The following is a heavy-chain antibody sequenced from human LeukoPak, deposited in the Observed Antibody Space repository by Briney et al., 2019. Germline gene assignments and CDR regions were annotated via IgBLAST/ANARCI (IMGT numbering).Heavy chain of an antibody. D-gene: IGHD3-10*01. Sequence: AGRSLRLSCAASGFNFRTYAMHWVRQAPGKGLEWVAVVSYDGSNQDYTESVKGRFIISRDDSKTTMYLQMNSLRVDDTALYYCARGPDPVVRGPRRAFDLWGQGTMVTVSS. CDR1: GFNFRTYA. CDR2: VSYDGSNQ. V-gene: IGHV3-30-3*01. CDR3: ARGPDPVVRGPRRAFDL. J-gene: IGHJ3*01.